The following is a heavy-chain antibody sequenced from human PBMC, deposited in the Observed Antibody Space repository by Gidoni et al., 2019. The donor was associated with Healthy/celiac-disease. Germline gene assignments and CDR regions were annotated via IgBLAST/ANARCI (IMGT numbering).Heavy chain of an antibody. CDR3: ASQTWELTAFDI. CDR1: GYSFTSYW. V-gene: IGHV5-10-1*01. J-gene: IGHJ3*02. CDR2: IDPSDSYT. D-gene: IGHD1-26*01. Sequence: ESLRISCKGSGYSFTSYWISWVRQMPGKGLEWMGRIDPSDSYTNYSPSFQGHVTISADKSISTAYLQWSSLKASDTAMYYCASQTWELTAFDIWGQGTMVTVSS.